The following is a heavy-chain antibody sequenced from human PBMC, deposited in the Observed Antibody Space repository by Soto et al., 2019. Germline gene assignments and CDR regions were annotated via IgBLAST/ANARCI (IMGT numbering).Heavy chain of an antibody. V-gene: IGHV1-3*01. Sequence: ASVKVSCKASGYTFTSYAMHWVRQAPGQRLEWMGWINAGNGNTKYSQKFQGRVTITRDTSASTAYMELSSLRSEDTAVYYCARGSYYVSGSYGPRSNWFDPWGQGTLVTVSS. CDR2: INAGNGNT. J-gene: IGHJ5*02. CDR1: GYTFTSYA. CDR3: ARGSYYVSGSYGPRSNWFDP. D-gene: IGHD3-10*01.